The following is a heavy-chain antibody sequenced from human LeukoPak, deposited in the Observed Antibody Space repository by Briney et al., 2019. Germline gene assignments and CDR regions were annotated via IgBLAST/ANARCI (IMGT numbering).Heavy chain of an antibody. D-gene: IGHD3-22*01. CDR1: GGTFSSYA. Sequence: SVKVSCEASGGTFSSYAISWVRQAPGQGLEWMGRIIPIFGTANYAQKFQGRVTITTDESTSTAYMELSSLRSEDTAVYYCARGDSSGYYGLYWVEGTLVTVSS. J-gene: IGHJ4*02. CDR3: ARGDSSGYYGLY. CDR2: IIPIFGTA. V-gene: IGHV1-69*05.